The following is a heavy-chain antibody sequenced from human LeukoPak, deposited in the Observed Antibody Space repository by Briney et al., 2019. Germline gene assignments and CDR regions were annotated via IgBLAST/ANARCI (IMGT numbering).Heavy chain of an antibody. CDR1: GYTLTELS. V-gene: IGHV1-24*01. CDR3: ATTSVQMGGDYYYGMDV. J-gene: IGHJ6*02. D-gene: IGHD3-16*01. Sequence: ASVKVSCKVSGYTLTELSMHWVRQAPGKGLEWMGGFGPEDGETIYAQKFQGRVTMTEDTSTDTAYMELSSLRSEDTAVYYCATTSVQMGGDYYYGMDVWGQGTTVTVSS. CDR2: FGPEDGET.